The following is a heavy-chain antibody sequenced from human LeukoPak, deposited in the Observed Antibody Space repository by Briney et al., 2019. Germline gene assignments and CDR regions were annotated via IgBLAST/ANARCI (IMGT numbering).Heavy chain of an antibody. J-gene: IGHJ6*03. CDR1: GDSVSSYSAG. Sequence: SQTLSLTCAISGDSVSSYSAGWNWIRQSPSRGLEWLGRAYYRSKWYFDYAVSVKSRITINPDTSKNQLSLHLNSVTPEDTAVYYCARARTGIAVYYYYYYMDVWGKGTTVTVSS. D-gene: IGHD6-19*01. CDR3: ARARTGIAVYYYYYYMDV. CDR2: AYYRSKWYF. V-gene: IGHV6-1*01.